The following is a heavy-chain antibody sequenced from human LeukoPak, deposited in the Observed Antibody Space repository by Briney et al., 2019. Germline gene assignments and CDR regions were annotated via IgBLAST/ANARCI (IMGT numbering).Heavy chain of an antibody. CDR1: GGSFSRYY. V-gene: IGHV4-34*01. CDR2: INHRGST. CDR3: ARGNMWDYRRYYYYMDV. D-gene: IGHD4-11*01. Sequence: SETLSLTCAVNGGSFSRYYWSWIRQPPGKGLEWIGEINHRGSTNYNPSLKGRVPISVDTSKNQCSMKLNSVTAADTAIYYCARGNMWDYRRYYYYMDVWGKGTTVTVSS. J-gene: IGHJ6*03.